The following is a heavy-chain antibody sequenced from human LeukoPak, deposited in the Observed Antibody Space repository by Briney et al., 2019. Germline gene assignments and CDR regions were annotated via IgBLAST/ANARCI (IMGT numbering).Heavy chain of an antibody. D-gene: IGHD4-17*01. CDR1: GFTFSSYG. CDR3: ANDYGDYVEHAFDI. V-gene: IGHV3-30*02. J-gene: IGHJ3*02. CDR2: IRYGGSNK. Sequence: PGGSLRVSCAASGFTFSSYGMHWVRQAPGKGLGWVAFIRYGGSNKYYADSVKGRFTISRDNFKNTLYLQMNSLRAEDTAVYYCANDYGDYVEHAFDIWGQGTMVTVSS.